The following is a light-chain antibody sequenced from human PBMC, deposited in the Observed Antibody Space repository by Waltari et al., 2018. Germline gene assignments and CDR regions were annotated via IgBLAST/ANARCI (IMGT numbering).Light chain of an antibody. V-gene: IGLV2-23*02. CDR2: EVS. Sequence: QSALTQPASVSGSPGQSITISCTGTSRDIGSYGLVSWYQHHPGKAHKVKIYEVSKRRAGVPDRFSGSRSGNTASLTSSGLQAEDDADYYCCSYASSGTFVFGTGTKVTVL. J-gene: IGLJ1*01. CDR1: SRDIGSYGL. CDR3: CSYASSGTFV.